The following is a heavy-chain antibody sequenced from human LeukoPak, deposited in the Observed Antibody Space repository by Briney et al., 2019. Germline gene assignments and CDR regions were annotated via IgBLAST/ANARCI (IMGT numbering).Heavy chain of an antibody. Sequence: GASLKVSCKASGGTFSSYAISWVRQAPGQGLEWMGGIIPIFGTANYAQKFQGRVTITADESTSTAYMELSSLRSEDTAVYYCARDEIAVAGVHNGFVDAFDIWGQGTMVTVSS. CDR3: ARDEIAVAGVHNGFVDAFDI. CDR2: IIPIFGTA. J-gene: IGHJ3*02. CDR1: GGTFSSYA. V-gene: IGHV1-69*13. D-gene: IGHD6-19*01.